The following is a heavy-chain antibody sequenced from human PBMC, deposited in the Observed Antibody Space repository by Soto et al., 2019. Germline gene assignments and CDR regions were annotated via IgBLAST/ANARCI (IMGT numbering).Heavy chain of an antibody. J-gene: IGHJ4*02. Sequence: QVQLVQSGAEVKRPGASVKVSCRASGYTFTSYGINWVRQAPGRGLEWMGWLSAYNGDTNYEQRFQGRVTMTTDTSTSTVYMELRSLRTDDTAVYYCARAPAAPDYWGQGNLVTVSS. CDR2: LSAYNGDT. CDR3: ARAPAAPDY. D-gene: IGHD2-2*01. V-gene: IGHV1-18*01. CDR1: GYTFTSYG.